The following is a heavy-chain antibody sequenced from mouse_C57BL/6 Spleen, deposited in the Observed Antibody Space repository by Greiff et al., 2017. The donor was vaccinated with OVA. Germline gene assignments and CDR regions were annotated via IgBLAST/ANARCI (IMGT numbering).Heavy chain of an antibody. CDR2: IHPNSGST. CDR3: ASTLVRGYYFDY. V-gene: IGHV1-64*01. CDR1: GYTFTSYW. Sequence: QVQLQQPGAELVKPGASVKLSCKASGYTFTSYWMYWVKQRPGQGLEWIGMIHPNSGSTNYNEKFKSKATLTVDKSSSTAYMQLSSLTSEDSAVYYCASTLVRGYYFDYWGQGTTLTVSS. J-gene: IGHJ2*01.